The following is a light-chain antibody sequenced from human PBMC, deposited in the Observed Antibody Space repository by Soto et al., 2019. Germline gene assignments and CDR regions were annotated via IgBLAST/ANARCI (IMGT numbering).Light chain of an antibody. Sequence: EKVMTQSPATLSVSPGERATLSCRASQNVKTRLAWYQQKPGQAPRLLIFDAFTRATGIPARFSGSASGTDFTLTISSLQSEDSAVYDGQQYDEWPLTVGGGTKVEIK. V-gene: IGKV3-15*01. J-gene: IGKJ4*01. CDR2: DAF. CDR1: QNVKTR. CDR3: QQYDEWPLT.